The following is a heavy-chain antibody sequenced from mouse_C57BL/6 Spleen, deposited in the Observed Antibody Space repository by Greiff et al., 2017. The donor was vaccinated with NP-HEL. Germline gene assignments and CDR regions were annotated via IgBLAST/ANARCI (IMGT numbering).Heavy chain of an antibody. CDR3: TRRGFYYYGSRHWYFDV. V-gene: IGHV1-15*01. D-gene: IGHD1-1*01. J-gene: IGHJ1*03. CDR2: IDPETGGT. CDR1: GYTFTDYE. Sequence: QVQLQQSGAELVRPGASVTLSCKASGYTFTDYEMHWVKQTPVHGLEWIGAIDPETGGTAYNQKFKGKAILTADKSSSTAYMELRSLTSEDSAVYYCTRRGFYYYGSRHWYFDVWGTGTTVTVSS.